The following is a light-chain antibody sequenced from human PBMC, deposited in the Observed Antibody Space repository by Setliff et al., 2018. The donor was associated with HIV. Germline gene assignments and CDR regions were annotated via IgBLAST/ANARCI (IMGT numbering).Light chain of an antibody. CDR2: EVS. Sequence: QSALTQPASVSGSPGQSVTISCTGTSSDVGSSNRVSWYQQPPGTAPRLMIYEVSSRPSGVPDRFSGSKSGNTASLTISGLQAEDEADYYCSSGTSSSTPYVFGTGTKVTVI. CDR1: SSDVGSSNR. J-gene: IGLJ1*01. CDR3: SSGTSSSTPYV. V-gene: IGLV2-18*02.